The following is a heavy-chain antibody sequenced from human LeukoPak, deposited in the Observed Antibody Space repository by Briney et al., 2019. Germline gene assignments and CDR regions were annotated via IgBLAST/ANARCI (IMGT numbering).Heavy chain of an antibody. D-gene: IGHD2-8*01. V-gene: IGHV3-48*04. J-gene: IGHJ4*02. CDR1: GFTFSSYS. CDR2: ISSSGSTI. Sequence: GGSLRLSCAASGFTFSSYSMNWVRQAPGKGLEWVSYISSSGSTIYYADSVKGRFTISRDNAKNSLYLQMNSLRAEDTAVYYCARGYRYCTNGVCYDYWGQGTLVTVSS. CDR3: ARGYRYCTNGVCYDY.